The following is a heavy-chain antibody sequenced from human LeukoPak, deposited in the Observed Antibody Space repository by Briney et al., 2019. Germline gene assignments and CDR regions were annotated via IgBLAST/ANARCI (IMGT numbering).Heavy chain of an antibody. Sequence: SETLSLTCAVDGGSFSGYYWSWIRQPPGKGLEWIGEINHSGSTNYNPSRKSRVAISVDTSKNQFSLKLSSVTAADTAVYYCARGRGYSSSSNYYYYMDVWGKGTTVTVSS. V-gene: IGHV4-34*01. CDR3: ARGRGYSSSSNYYYYMDV. CDR1: GGSFSGYY. J-gene: IGHJ6*03. D-gene: IGHD6-6*01. CDR2: INHSGST.